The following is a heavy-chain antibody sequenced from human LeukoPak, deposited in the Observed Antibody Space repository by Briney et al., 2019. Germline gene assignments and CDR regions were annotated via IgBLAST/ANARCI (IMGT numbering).Heavy chain of an antibody. D-gene: IGHD3-22*01. CDR2: IIPNLGIA. Sequence: SVKVSCKASGGTFSSYAISWVRQAPGQGLEWMGGIIPNLGIANYAQKFQGRVTITADKSTSTAYMELSSLRSEDTAVYYCATPYHYYDSSGYLIYWGQGTLVTVSS. J-gene: IGHJ4*02. CDR1: GGTFSSYA. CDR3: ATPYHYYDSSGYLIY. V-gene: IGHV1-69*10.